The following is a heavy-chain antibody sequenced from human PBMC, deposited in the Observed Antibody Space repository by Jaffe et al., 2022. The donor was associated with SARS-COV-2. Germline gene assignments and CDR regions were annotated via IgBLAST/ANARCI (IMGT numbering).Heavy chain of an antibody. D-gene: IGHD3-16*02. Sequence: QVQLQESGPGLVKPSQTLSLTCTLSGGSTNSGRYFWSWIRQPPGKGLEWIGHISYSGSTDYNPSLKSRLTISVDTSKNQFSLRLSSVTAADTAVYYCARDSGMLTFEGLIVANGFDYWGQGTLVTVSS. CDR1: GGSTNSGRYF. CDR2: ISYSGST. V-gene: IGHV4-31*03. CDR3: ARDSGMLTFEGLIVANGFDY. J-gene: IGHJ4*02.